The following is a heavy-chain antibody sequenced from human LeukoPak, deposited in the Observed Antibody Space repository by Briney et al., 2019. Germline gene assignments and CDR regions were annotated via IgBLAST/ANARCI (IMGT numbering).Heavy chain of an antibody. V-gene: IGHV1-2*02. CDR1: GYTFTGYY. CDR3: ARTMVRGVIISDY. Sequence: ASVKVSCKASGYTFTGYYMHWVRQAPGQGLEWMGWINPNSGGTNYAQKFQGRFTMTRDTSISTAYMELSRLRADDTAVYYCARTMVRGVIISDYWGQGTLVTVS. D-gene: IGHD3-10*01. CDR2: INPNSGGT. J-gene: IGHJ4*02.